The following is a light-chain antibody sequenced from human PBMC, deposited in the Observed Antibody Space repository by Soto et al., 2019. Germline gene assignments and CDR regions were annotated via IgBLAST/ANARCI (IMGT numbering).Light chain of an antibody. J-gene: IGLJ2*01. CDR1: SSDVGSYNL. V-gene: IGLV2-23*01. Sequence: LTQPASVSGSPGQSITISCTGTSSDVGSYNLVSWYQQHPGKAPKLMIYEGSKRPSGVSNRFSGSKSGNTASLTISGLQAEDEADYYCCSYAGSSTLVFGGGTKVTVL. CDR2: EGS. CDR3: CSYAGSSTLV.